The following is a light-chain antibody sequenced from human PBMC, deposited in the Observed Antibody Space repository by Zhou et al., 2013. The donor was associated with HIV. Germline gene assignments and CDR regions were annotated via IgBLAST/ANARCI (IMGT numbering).Light chain of an antibody. CDR1: QGISSY. J-gene: IGKJ5*01. V-gene: IGKV1-9*01. CDR3: QQSYSNFRTT. CDR2: AAS. Sequence: DIQLTQSPSFLSASVGDRVTITCRASQGISSYLAWYQQKPGKAPKLLIYAASTLQSGVPSRFSGSGSGTDFTLTISSLQPEDFATYYCQQSYSNFRTTFGQGTRLEIK.